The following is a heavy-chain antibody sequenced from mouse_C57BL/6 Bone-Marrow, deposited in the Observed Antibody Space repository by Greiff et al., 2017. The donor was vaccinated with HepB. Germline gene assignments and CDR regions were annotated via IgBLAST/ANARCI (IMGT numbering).Heavy chain of an antibody. CDR2: IDPSDSYT. V-gene: IGHV1-69*01. D-gene: IGHD1-1*01. J-gene: IGHJ1*03. CDR1: GYTFTSYW. CDR3: GRESLITFDV. Sequence: QVQLQQPGAELVMPGASVKLSCKASGYTFTSYWMHWVKQRPGQGLEWIGEIDPSDSYTNYNQKFKGKSTLTVDKSSSTAYMQLSSLTSEDSAVYYCGRESLITFDVWGTGTTVTVSS.